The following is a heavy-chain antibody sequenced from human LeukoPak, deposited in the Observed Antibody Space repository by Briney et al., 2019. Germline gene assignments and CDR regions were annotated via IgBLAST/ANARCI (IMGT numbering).Heavy chain of an antibody. Sequence: GGSLRLSCVASDFTFSNYWMSWVRQAPGKGLEWVGNLKQDGSEIYYLDSVKGRFTISRDNAKNSLYLQMNSLRAEDTAVYYCARAKMNYYYMDVWGKGTTVTVSS. J-gene: IGHJ6*03. CDR1: DFTFSNYW. CDR2: LKQDGSEI. CDR3: ARAKMNYYYMDV. V-gene: IGHV3-7*01.